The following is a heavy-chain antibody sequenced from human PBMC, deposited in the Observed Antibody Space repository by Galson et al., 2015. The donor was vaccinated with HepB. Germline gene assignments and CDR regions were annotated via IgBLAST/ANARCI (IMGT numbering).Heavy chain of an antibody. V-gene: IGHV3-30-3*01. CDR2: ISYDGSNK. CDR3: ARALSTAMVAGVAY. J-gene: IGHJ4*02. D-gene: IGHD5-18*01. Sequence: SLRLSCAASGFTFSSYAMHWVRQAPGKGLEWVAVISYDGSNKYYADSVKGRFTISRDNSKNTLYLQMNSLRAEDTAVYYCARALSTAMVAGVAYWGQGTLVTVSS. CDR1: GFTFSSYA.